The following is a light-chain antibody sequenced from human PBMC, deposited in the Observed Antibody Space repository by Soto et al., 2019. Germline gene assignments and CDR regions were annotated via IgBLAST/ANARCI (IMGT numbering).Light chain of an antibody. Sequence: DIQMTQSPSTLSASVGDRVTITCRASQSITGWLAWYQQKPGKAPKLLIYDASSLESGVPTRFSGSGSGTEFTLTISSLQPDDFATYYCQQYNSYSPTFGQGTKVEI. V-gene: IGKV1-5*01. CDR2: DAS. CDR1: QSITGW. J-gene: IGKJ1*01. CDR3: QQYNSYSPT.